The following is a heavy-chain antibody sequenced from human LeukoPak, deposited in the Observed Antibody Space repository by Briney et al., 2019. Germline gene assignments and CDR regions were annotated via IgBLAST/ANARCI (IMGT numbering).Heavy chain of an antibody. Sequence: GGSLRLSCAASGFTFSSNWMHWVRQAPGKGLVWVSRVNEDGSTTNYADSVKGRSTIFRDNAKNTLYLQMNSLRAEDTAVYYCVRDLGGRSGHWGQGTLVTVSS. J-gene: IGHJ4*02. CDR3: VRDLGGRSGH. D-gene: IGHD1-26*01. V-gene: IGHV3-74*01. CDR2: VNEDGSTT. CDR1: GFTFSSNW.